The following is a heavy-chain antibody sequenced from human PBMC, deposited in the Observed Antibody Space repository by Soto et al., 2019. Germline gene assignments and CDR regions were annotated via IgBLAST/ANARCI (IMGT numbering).Heavy chain of an antibody. CDR2: XXXXXSAK. J-gene: IGHJ4*02. CDR3: GRGFGGTH. CDR1: GFTFNNYY. Sequence: EVQLVESGGGLVQPGGSLRLSCAASGFTFNNYYMVWVRQAPGRGLXWXXXXXXXXSAKYYVDSVKGRFTISRDNXXXXXXXXXXXXXXXXXXXXXCGRGFGGTHWGQGSLVTVSS. D-gene: IGHD1-26*01. V-gene: IGHV3-7*02.